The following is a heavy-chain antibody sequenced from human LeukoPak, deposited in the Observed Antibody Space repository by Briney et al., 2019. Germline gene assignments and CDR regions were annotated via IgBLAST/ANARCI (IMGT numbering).Heavy chain of an antibody. J-gene: IGHJ5*02. CDR3: ARDLGPRPQGWFDP. CDR1: GFTVSSNY. CDR2: ISSGGST. V-gene: IGHV3-53*01. Sequence: PGGSLRLSCAASGFTVSSNYMSRVRQAPGKGLEWVSVISSGGSTYYADSVKGRFTISRDNSKNTLYLQMNTLRAEDTAVYYCARDLGPRPQGWFDPWGQGTLVTVSS. D-gene: IGHD3-16*01.